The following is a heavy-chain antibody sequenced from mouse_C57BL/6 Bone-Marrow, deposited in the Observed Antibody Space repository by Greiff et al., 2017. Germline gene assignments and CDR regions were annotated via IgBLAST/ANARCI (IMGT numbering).Heavy chain of an antibody. CDR2: IHPNGGST. D-gene: IGHD1-1*01. Sequence: QVQLQQPGAELVKPGASVKLSCKASGYTFTSYWMHWVKQRPGQGLEWIGMIHPNGGSTNYNEKFKSKATLTVDKSSSTAYMQLSSLTSEDSAVYYCARDYYGSRRDYFDYWGQGTTLTVSS. J-gene: IGHJ2*01. CDR1: GYTFTSYW. CDR3: ARDYYGSRRDYFDY. V-gene: IGHV1-64*01.